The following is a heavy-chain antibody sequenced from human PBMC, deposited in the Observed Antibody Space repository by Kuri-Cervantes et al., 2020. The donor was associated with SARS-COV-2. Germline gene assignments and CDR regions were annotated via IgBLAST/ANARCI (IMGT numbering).Heavy chain of an antibody. CDR3: ARDSERGMGTMDAFDI. D-gene: IGHD5-24*01. CDR1: GFTFSSYG. CDR2: IRYDGSTK. V-gene: IGHV3-30*02. J-gene: IGHJ3*02. Sequence: GDPRRFTCAAYGFTFSSYGMHWVRKAPGKGLEWVPFIRYDGSTKYSADPVKGRVTFSRDNSKNTRYLQMNSLRAKDTAVYYCARDSERGMGTMDAFDIWGQGTMVTVSS.